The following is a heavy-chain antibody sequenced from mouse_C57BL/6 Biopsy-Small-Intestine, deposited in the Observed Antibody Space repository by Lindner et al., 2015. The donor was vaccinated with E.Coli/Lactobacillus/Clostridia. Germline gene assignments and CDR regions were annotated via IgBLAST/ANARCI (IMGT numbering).Heavy chain of an antibody. CDR2: ILPGRGFT. D-gene: IGHD2-4*01. J-gene: IGHJ2*01. CDR1: GYTFTGYW. Sequence: VQLQESGAELMKPGASVKLSCKATGYTFTGYWIEWVKQRPGHGLEWIGEILPGRGFTRYSEKFKGKATFTADTSSNTAYLQVSSLTTEDSAIYYCAREGDYDYDVVDYWGQGTTLTVSS. CDR3: AREGDYDYDVVDY. V-gene: IGHV1-9*01.